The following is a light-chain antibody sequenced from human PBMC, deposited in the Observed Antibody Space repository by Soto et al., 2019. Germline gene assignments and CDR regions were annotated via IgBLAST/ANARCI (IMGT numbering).Light chain of an antibody. Sequence: QSALTQPASASGSPGQSITISCTGTSGDVGGYNYVSWYQQNPGKAPKLVIYNVSNRPSGVSDRFSGSKSGNTASLTISGLQAEDEADSYCSSYTSISTVVFGGGTKVTVL. CDR2: NVS. V-gene: IGLV2-14*03. CDR1: SGDVGGYNY. J-gene: IGLJ2*01. CDR3: SSYTSISTVV.